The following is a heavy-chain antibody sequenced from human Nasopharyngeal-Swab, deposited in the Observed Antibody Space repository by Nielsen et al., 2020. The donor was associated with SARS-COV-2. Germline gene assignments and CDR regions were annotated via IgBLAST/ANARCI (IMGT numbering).Heavy chain of an antibody. V-gene: IGHV3-30*18. Sequence: VRRAPGKGLEWVAVISYDGSNKYYADSVKGRFTISRDNSKNTLYLQMNSLRAEDTAVYYCAKDYRVVAAAGTDYYYYMDVWGKGTTVTVSS. CDR2: ISYDGSNK. J-gene: IGHJ6*03. D-gene: IGHD6-13*01. CDR3: AKDYRVVAAAGTDYYYYMDV.